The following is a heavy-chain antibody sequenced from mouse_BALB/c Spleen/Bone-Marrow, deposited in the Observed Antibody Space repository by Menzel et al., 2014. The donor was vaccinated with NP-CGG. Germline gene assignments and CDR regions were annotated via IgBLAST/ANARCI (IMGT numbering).Heavy chain of an antibody. Sequence: DVHLVESGPDLVKPSQSLSLTCTVTGYSITSGYSCHWIRQFPGNKLEWMGYIHYSGSTNYNPSLKSRISITRDTSKNQFFLQLNSVTTEDTATYYCANGNFDYWGQGTTLTVSS. CDR3: ANGNFDY. D-gene: IGHD2-1*01. V-gene: IGHV3-1*02. CDR1: GYSITSGYS. CDR2: IHYSGST. J-gene: IGHJ2*01.